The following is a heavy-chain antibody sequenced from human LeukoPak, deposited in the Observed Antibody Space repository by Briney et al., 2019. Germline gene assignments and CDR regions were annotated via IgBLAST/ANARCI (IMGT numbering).Heavy chain of an antibody. CDR3: ARASIPRGYSGYDYPNFFDY. D-gene: IGHD5-12*01. V-gene: IGHV1-69*04. Sequence: ASVKVSCKASGGTFSSYAISWVRQAPGQGLEWMGRIIPILGIANYAQKFQGRVTITADKSTSTAYMELSSLRSEDTAVYYCARASIPRGYSGYDYPNFFDYWGQGTLVTVSS. CDR1: GGTFSSYA. J-gene: IGHJ4*02. CDR2: IIPILGIA.